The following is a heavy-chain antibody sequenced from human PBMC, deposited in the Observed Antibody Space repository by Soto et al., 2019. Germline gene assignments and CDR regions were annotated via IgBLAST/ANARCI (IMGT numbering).Heavy chain of an antibody. V-gene: IGHV1-18*01. D-gene: IGHD4-17*01. CDR1: GYTFTSYG. CDR2: ISAYNGNT. J-gene: IGHJ4*02. CDR3: ARGFPRNYGGNSELDY. Sequence: GASVKVSCKASGYTFTSYGISWVRQAPGQGLEWMGWISAYNGNTNYAQKLQGRVTMTTDTSTSTAYMELRSLRSDDTAVYYCARGFPRNYGGNSELDYWGLGTLVTVSS.